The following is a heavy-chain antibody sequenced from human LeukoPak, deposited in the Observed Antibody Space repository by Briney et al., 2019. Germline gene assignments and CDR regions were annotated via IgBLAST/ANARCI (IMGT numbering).Heavy chain of an antibody. CDR3: ARGRNLVVPADIPVDAFDI. J-gene: IGHJ3*02. CDR2: ISAYNGNT. Sequence: GASVKVSCKASGYTFTSYGISWVRQAPGQGLEWMGWISAYNGNTNYAQKLQGRVTMTTDTSTSTAYMELRSLRSDDTAVYYCARGRNLVVPADIPVDAFDIWGQGTMVTVSS. V-gene: IGHV1-18*01. D-gene: IGHD2-2*01. CDR1: GYTFTSYG.